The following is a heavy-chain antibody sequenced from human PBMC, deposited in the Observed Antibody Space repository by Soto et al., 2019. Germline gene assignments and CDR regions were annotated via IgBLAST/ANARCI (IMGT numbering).Heavy chain of an antibody. CDR3: ARVAYFNGWIFDY. V-gene: IGHV3-7*01. CDR1: GFTFSSYW. D-gene: IGHD6-19*01. J-gene: IGHJ4*01. CDR2: IKQDGSEK. Sequence: PGGSLRLSCAAPGFTFSSYWMSWVRQAPGKGLEWVANIKQDGSEKYYVDSVRGRFTLSRDNAKNSLQLQMNSLRAEDTAIYFCARVAYFNGWIFDYWGQGTLVTVSS.